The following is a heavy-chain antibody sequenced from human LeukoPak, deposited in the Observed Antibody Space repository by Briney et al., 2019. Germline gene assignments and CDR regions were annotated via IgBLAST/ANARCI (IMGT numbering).Heavy chain of an antibody. CDR1: GFTFSSYA. CDR3: ASPRWNDGYYFDY. V-gene: IGHV3-30-3*01. CDR2: ISYDGSNK. J-gene: IGHJ4*02. Sequence: GGSLRLSCAASGFTFSSYAMHWVRQAPGRGLEWVAVISYDGSNKYYADSVKGRFTISRDNSKNTLYLQMNSLRAEDTAVYYCASPRWNDGYYFDYWGQGTLVTVSS. D-gene: IGHD1-1*01.